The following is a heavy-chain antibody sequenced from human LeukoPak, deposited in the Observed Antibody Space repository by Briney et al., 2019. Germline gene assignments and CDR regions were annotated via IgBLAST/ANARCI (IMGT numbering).Heavy chain of an antibody. V-gene: IGHV3-23*01. Sequence: GASLRLSCAASGFTFSSYAMSWVRQAPGKGLEWVSAISGSGGSTYYADSVKGRLTISRDNSKNTLYLQMNSLRAEDTAVYYCAKDGPQVSAMDVWGQGTTVTVSS. CDR1: GFTFSSYA. J-gene: IGHJ6*02. D-gene: IGHD3-16*02. CDR3: AKDGPQVSAMDV. CDR2: ISGSGGST.